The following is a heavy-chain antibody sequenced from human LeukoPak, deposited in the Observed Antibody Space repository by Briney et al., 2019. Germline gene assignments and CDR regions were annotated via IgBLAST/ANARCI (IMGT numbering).Heavy chain of an antibody. D-gene: IGHD3-22*01. CDR3: AKSWRYYDSSNYYAFDI. CDR1: GFTFSSYA. Sequence: GGSLRLSCAASGFTFSSYAMSWVRQAPGKGLEWVSGSGDNTRYADSVKGRFTISRDNSKNTLDLQMNGLRAEDTAVYYCAKSWRYYDSSNYYAFDIWGQGTMVTVPS. CDR2: SGDNT. V-gene: IGHV3-23*01. J-gene: IGHJ3*02.